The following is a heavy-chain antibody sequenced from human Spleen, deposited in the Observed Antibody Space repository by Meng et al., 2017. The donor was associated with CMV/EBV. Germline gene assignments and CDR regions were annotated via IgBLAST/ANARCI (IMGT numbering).Heavy chain of an antibody. CDR2: ISYDGSNK. V-gene: IGHV3-30-3*01. J-gene: IGHJ3*02. D-gene: IGHD3-10*02. Sequence: GESLKISCAASGFTFSSYAMHWVRQAPGKGLEWVAVISYDGSNKYYADSVKGRFTISRDNAKNSLYLQMNSLTAEDTALYFCAREVTMLDTVDIWGQGTMVTVSS. CDR1: GFTFSSYA. CDR3: AREVTMLDTVDI.